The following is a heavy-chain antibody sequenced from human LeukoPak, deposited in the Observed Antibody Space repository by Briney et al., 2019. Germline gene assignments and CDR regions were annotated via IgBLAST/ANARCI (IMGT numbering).Heavy chain of an antibody. CDR1: GFTVSSSY. D-gene: IGHD6-19*01. Sequence: GGSLRLSCAASGFTVSSSYMSWVRQAPGKGLEWVSVIYSGGSTYYADSVKGRFTISRDNSKNTLSFQINSLRAEDTAVYYCAGSSGWFPGGFDIWGQGTMVTVSS. CDR2: IYSGGST. V-gene: IGHV3-66*01. J-gene: IGHJ3*02. CDR3: AGSSGWFPGGFDI.